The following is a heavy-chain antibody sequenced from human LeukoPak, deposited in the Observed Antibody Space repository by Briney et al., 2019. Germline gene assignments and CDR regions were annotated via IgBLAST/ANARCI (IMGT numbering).Heavy chain of an antibody. Sequence: SVKVSCKASGGTFSSYAISWVRQAPGQGLEWMGGIIPIFGTANYAQKFQGRVTITADESTSTAYMEPSSLRSEDTAVYYCASLRNYGLPYWYFDLWGRGTLVTVSS. V-gene: IGHV1-69*01. J-gene: IGHJ2*01. CDR2: IIPIFGTA. D-gene: IGHD3-16*01. CDR3: ASLRNYGLPYWYFDL. CDR1: GGTFSSYA.